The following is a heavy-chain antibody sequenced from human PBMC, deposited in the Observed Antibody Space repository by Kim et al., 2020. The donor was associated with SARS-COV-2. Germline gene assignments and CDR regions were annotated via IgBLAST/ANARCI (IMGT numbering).Heavy chain of an antibody. CDR3: ARDRRVGNDILTGPYYFDY. J-gene: IGHJ4*02. CDR1: GFTFSSYS. V-gene: IGHV3-21*01. CDR2: ISSSSSYI. Sequence: GGSLRLSCAASGFTFSSYSMNWVRQAPGKGLEWVSSISSSSSYIYYADSVKGRFTISRDNAKNSLYLQMNSLRAEDTAVYYCARDRRVGNDILTGPYYFDYWGQGTLVTVSS. D-gene: IGHD3-9*01.